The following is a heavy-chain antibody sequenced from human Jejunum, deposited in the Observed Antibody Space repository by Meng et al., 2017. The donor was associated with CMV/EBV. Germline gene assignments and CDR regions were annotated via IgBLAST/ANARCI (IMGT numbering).Heavy chain of an antibody. V-gene: IGHV3-53*01. D-gene: IGHD1-1*01. CDR3: GRDPGLPNGIHV. J-gene: IGHJ6*02. Sequence: AASGFTVSGDYMSWVRQASGKGLEWVSVIYGGGGTDSGASVKGRFTISRDSSQNTVYLQMNGLRAEDTAVYYCGRDPGLPNGIHVWGQGTTVTVSS. CDR2: IYGGGGT. CDR1: GFTVSGDY.